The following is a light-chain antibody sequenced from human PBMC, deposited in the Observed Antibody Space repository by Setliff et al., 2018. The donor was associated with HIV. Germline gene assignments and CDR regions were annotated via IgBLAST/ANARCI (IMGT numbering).Light chain of an antibody. CDR3: SSYTSTSAYV. CDR2: GVT. J-gene: IGLJ1*01. Sequence: QSALTQPASVSGSPGRSITISCTGTSNDIGAYNLVSWYQQHPGKAPKLIIYGVTKRSSGVSNRFSGSKAGTTASLTISGLQAEDEADYYCSSYTSTSAYVFGTGTKVTVL. CDR1: SNDIGAYNL. V-gene: IGLV2-14*02.